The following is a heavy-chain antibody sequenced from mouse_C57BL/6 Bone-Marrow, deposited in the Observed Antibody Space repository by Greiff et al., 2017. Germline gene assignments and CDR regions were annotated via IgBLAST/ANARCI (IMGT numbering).Heavy chain of an antibody. CDR3: ARWGLRRGDY. CDR2: IHPNSGST. J-gene: IGHJ2*01. Sequence: QVQLKQPGAELVKPGASVKLSCKASGYTFTSYWMHWVKQRPGQGLEWIGMIHPNSGSTNYNEKFKSKATLTVDKSSSTAYMQHSSLTSEDSAVYYCARWGLRRGDYWGQGTTLTVSS. CDR1: GYTFTSYW. D-gene: IGHD2-13*01. V-gene: IGHV1-64*01.